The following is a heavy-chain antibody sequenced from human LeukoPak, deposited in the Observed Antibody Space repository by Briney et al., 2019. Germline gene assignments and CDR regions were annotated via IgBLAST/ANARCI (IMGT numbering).Heavy chain of an antibody. CDR1: GFTFSSYG. Sequence: GGSLRLSCSASGFTFSSYGMHWVRQAPGKGLEWVAVMWFDGSKEFYADSVKGRFTISRDNSKNSLYLQMNSLRDEDTAVYYCARRDTSMGSYPYYFDYWGQGTLVTVSS. CDR2: MWFDGSKE. D-gene: IGHD5-18*01. CDR3: ARRDTSMGSYPYYFDY. J-gene: IGHJ4*02. V-gene: IGHV3-33*01.